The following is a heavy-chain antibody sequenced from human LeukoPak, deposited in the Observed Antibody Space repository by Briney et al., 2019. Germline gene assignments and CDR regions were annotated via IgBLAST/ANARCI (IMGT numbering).Heavy chain of an antibody. J-gene: IGHJ4*02. V-gene: IGHV6-1*01. CDR1: GYSVSSNSDS. Sequence: SQTLSLTCAISGYSVSSNSDSWNWIRQSPSRGLERLRRTYYRSKWRNDYAVSVKSRITISPDTSKNQFSLQLNSVTPEDTAVYYCARGTGDSCKDWGLGTLVTVSS. CDR3: ARGTGDSCKD. CDR2: TYYRSKWRN. D-gene: IGHD3-22*01.